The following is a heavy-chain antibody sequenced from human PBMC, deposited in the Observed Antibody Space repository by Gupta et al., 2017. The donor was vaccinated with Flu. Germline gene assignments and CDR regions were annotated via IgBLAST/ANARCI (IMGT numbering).Heavy chain of an antibody. CDR2: INHSGST. Sequence: QVQLQQWGAGLLKPSETLSLTCAVYGGSFSGYYWSWIRQPPGKGLEWIGEINHSGSTNYNPSLKSRVTISVDTSKNQFSLKLSSVTAADTAVYYCARVPNNYSSSSKKEYYYGMDVWGQGTTVTVSS. J-gene: IGHJ6*02. CDR3: ARVPNNYSSSSKKEYYYGMDV. V-gene: IGHV4-34*01. CDR1: GGSFSGYY. D-gene: IGHD6-6*01.